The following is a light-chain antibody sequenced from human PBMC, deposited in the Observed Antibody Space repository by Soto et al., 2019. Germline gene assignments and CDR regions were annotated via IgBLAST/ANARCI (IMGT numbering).Light chain of an antibody. V-gene: IGKV3-11*01. Sequence: EIVLTQSPATLSLSPGERATLSCRASQSVGTFLAWYQHKPGQAPRLLIYDASNRAAGVPPRFSGSGSGTDFTLTISSLEPEDFAVYYCEQRSNWPPALTFGGGTKVEIK. CDR3: EQRSNWPPALT. CDR2: DAS. J-gene: IGKJ4*01. CDR1: QSVGTF.